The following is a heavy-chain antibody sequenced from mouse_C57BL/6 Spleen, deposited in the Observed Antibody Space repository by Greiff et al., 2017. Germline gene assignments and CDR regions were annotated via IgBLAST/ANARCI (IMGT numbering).Heavy chain of an antibody. J-gene: IGHJ3*01. CDR2: INPSNGGT. CDR1: GYTFTSYW. D-gene: IGHD1-1*02. V-gene: IGHV1-53*01. Sequence: QVQLQQPGTELVKPGASVKLSCKASGYTFTSYWMHWVKQRPGQGLEWIGNINPSNGGTNYNEKFKSKATLTVDKSSSTAYMQLSSLTSEDSAVYYGARGGTMGAWFAYWGQGTLVTVSA. CDR3: ARGGTMGAWFAY.